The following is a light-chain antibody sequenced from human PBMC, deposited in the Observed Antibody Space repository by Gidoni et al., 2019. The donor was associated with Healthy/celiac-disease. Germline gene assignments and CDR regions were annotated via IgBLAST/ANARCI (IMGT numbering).Light chain of an antibody. CDR2: DAS. CDR3: QQRSNWPPRVT. CDR1: QSVSSY. Sequence: EIVLTQSPATLSLSPGERPTLSCTASQSVSSYLAWYQQKPGQAPRLLIYDASSRATGIPARFSGSGSGTDFTLTISSLEPEDFAVYYCQQRSNWPPRVTFGGGTKVEIK. J-gene: IGKJ4*01. V-gene: IGKV3-11*01.